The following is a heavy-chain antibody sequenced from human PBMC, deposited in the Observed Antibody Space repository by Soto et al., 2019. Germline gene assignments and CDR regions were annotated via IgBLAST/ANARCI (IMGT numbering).Heavy chain of an antibody. CDR2: INHSGST. CDR1: GGSFSGYY. J-gene: IGHJ4*02. V-gene: IGHV4-34*01. D-gene: IGHD5-18*01. CDR3: ARFWGGIRGYSYGPTLGFDY. Sequence: QVQLQQWGAGLLKPSETLSLTCAVYGGSFSGYYWSWIRQPPGKGLEWIGEINHSGSTNYNPSLKSRVTISVDTSKNQFCLKLSSVTAADTAVYYCARFWGGIRGYSYGPTLGFDYWGQGTLVTVSS.